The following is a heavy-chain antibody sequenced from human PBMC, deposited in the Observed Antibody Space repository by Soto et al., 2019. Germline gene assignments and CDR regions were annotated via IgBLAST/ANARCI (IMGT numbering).Heavy chain of an antibody. CDR1: GYTFTSYG. D-gene: IGHD5-12*01. CDR2: ISAYNGNT. Sequence: QVQLVQSGAEVKNPGASVKVSCKASGYTFTSYGIRWVRQAPGQGLEWMGWISAYNGNTNYAQKLQGRLTMTTDTPTSTASMDLRRLRYEYTAVYYCARDNGYESDYWGQGTLVTVYS. J-gene: IGHJ4*02. CDR3: ARDNGYESDY. V-gene: IGHV1-18*01.